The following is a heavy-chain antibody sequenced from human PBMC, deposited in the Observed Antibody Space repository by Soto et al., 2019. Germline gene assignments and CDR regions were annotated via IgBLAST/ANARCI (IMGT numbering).Heavy chain of an antibody. CDR1: GFTFGIYD. J-gene: IGHJ4*02. V-gene: IGHV3-13*01. CDR3: VRCRDSASYYIDS. D-gene: IGHD2-21*01. Sequence: GGSLRLSCAASGFTFGIYDMHWVRQATGKGLEWVSTINTAGDTYSPGSVKGRFTISRENAKNSLYLQMNSLRVDDTAVYFCVRCRDSASYYIDSWGQGTLLTVSS. CDR2: INTAGDT.